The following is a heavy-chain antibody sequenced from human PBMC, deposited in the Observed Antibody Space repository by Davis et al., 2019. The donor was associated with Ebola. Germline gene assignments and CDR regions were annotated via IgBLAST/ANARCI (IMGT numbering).Heavy chain of an antibody. D-gene: IGHD3-10*01. J-gene: IGHJ4*02. Sequence: GESLKISCAASGFTFSSYTMNWVRQAPGKGLELVSAISSSTSYIYYADSVKGRFTISRDNAKNSLYLQMNSPRAEDTAVYYCARDRYYTIDVWGQGTLVTVSS. CDR2: ISSSTSYI. CDR1: GFTFSSYT. CDR3: ARDRYYTIDV. V-gene: IGHV3-21*01.